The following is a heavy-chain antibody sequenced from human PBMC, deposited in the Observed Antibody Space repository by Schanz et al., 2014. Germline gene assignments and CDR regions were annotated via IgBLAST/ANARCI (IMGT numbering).Heavy chain of an antibody. CDR3: ARDRRFFDRDDLYYFDS. CDR1: GYIFINSG. J-gene: IGHJ4*03. D-gene: IGHD3-3*01. CDR2: ISVYNHNK. V-gene: IGHV1-18*01. Sequence: QIQLVQSGPEVKKPGATVKVSCKASGYIFINSGISWGRQAPGQGLEWMGWISVYNHNKEYGQKFQGRVTMTTDTSTSTAYMRLTDLRSDDTAAYYCARDRRFFDRDDLYYFDSWGQGTLVTVSS.